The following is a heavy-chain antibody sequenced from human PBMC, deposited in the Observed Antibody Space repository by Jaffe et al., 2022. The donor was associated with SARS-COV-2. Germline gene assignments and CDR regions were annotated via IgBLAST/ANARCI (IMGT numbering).Heavy chain of an antibody. CDR3: AKFRVLGRMITFGGVLAY. J-gene: IGHJ4*02. CDR1: GFTFSSYA. Sequence: EVQLLESGGGLVQPGGSLRLSCAASGFTFSSYAMSWVRQAPGKGLEWVSAISGSGGSTYYADSVKGRFTISRDNSKNTLYLQMNSLRAEDTAVYYCAKFRVLGRMITFGGVLAYWGQGTLVTVSS. D-gene: IGHD3-16*01. V-gene: IGHV3-23*01. CDR2: ISGSGGST.